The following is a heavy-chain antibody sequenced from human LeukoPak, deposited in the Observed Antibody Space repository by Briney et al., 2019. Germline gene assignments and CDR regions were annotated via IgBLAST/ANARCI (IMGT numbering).Heavy chain of an antibody. CDR1: GRPISSTNW. D-gene: IGHD1-26*01. J-gene: IGHJ4*02. V-gene: IGHV4-4*02. CDR2: VSLTGET. CDR3: SRESGAFCPFGY. Sequence: PSDTLSLPCGLSGRPISSTNWRSWVRQPPGQGLEWIGEVSLTGETNHNPSLTGRPTMSLDGSRNQVSRTLTSVTAADTAIYYCSRESGAFCPFGYWGQGTLVIVPP.